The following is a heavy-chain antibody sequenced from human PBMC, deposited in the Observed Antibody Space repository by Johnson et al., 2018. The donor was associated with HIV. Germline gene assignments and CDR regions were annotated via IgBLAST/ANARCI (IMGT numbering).Heavy chain of an antibody. CDR1: GFTFSSYA. J-gene: IGHJ3*02. D-gene: IGHD6-6*01. Sequence: VQLVESGGGVVQPGRSLRLSCAASGFTFSSYAMHWVRQAPGKGLEWVAVISYDGSNKYYADSVKGRFTISRDNSKNTLYLQMNSLRAEDTAVYYCARSSSSGAFDIWGQVTMVTVSS. CDR3: ARSSSSGAFDI. V-gene: IGHV3-30*04. CDR2: ISYDGSNK.